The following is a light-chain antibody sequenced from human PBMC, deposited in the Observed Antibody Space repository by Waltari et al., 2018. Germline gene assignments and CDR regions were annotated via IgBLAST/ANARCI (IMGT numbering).Light chain of an antibody. CDR1: RSDLGSYDL. J-gene: IGLJ3*02. Sequence: QSALTPPAYVSASPGQSISITCTGTRSDLGSYDLVAWSQQHPDKAPKLIIYAVDKRPSGVSDRFSGSKSGNTASLTISGLQAEDEALYFCSSYSYSSAWPFGGGTLVTVL. CDR2: AVD. CDR3: SSYSYSSAWP. V-gene: IGLV2-23*02.